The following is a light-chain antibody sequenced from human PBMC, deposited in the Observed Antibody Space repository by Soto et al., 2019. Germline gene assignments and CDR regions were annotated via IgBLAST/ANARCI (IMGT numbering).Light chain of an antibody. Sequence: DIEMTQSPSTLSASVGDRVTITCRASQSISSRLAWYQQKPVKAPQLLIYDAPSLESGVPKRFSGSGSGTAFTLTISSLQPDDFATYSYEQYNNYSRSTVGQGTKVDIK. J-gene: IGKJ2*01. CDR3: EQYNNYSRST. V-gene: IGKV1-5*01. CDR2: DAP. CDR1: QSISSR.